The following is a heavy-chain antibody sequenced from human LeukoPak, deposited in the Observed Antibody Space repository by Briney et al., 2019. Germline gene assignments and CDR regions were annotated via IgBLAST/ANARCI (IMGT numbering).Heavy chain of an antibody. CDR1: RYTFTGYY. V-gene: IGHV1-2*02. Sequence: ASVKVSCKASRYTFTGYYMHWVRRAPEQGLEWMGWINPNSGGTNYAQKFQGRVTMTRDTSISTAYMELSRLRSDDTAVYYCARDSATVTTSGAFDIWGQGTMVTVSS. CDR2: INPNSGGT. J-gene: IGHJ3*02. CDR3: ARDSATVTTSGAFDI. D-gene: IGHD4-17*01.